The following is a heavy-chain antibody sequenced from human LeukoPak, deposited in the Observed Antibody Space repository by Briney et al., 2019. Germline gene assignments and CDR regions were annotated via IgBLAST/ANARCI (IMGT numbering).Heavy chain of an antibody. CDR2: IYYSGST. CDR3: ARYVRYGSGSSPH. V-gene: IGHV4-39*01. CDR1: GGSISSSSYY. J-gene: IGHJ4*02. Sequence: TSETLSLTCTVSGGSISSSSYYWGWIRQPPGKGLEWIGSIYYSGSTYYNPSLKSRVTISVDTSKNQFSLKLSSVTAADTAVYYCARYVRYGSGSSPHWGQGTLVTVSS. D-gene: IGHD3-10*01.